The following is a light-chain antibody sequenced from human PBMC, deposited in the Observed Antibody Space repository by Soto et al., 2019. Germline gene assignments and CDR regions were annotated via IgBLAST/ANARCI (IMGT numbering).Light chain of an antibody. CDR3: QQYGNSPLT. CDR2: GAS. V-gene: IGKV3-20*01. Sequence: IVLTQSPGTLALSPRARPTLSCRPSQSVSSSYLAWYQQRPGQALRLLIYGASNRATGIPDRFSGSGSGTDFTLTISRLEPEDFAVYFCQQYGNSPLTFGGGNKVDI. CDR1: QSVSSSY. J-gene: IGKJ4*01.